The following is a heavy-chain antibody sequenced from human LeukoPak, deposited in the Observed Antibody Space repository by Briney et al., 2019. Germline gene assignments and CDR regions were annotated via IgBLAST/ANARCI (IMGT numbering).Heavy chain of an antibody. CDR1: GLTLSRYD. D-gene: IGHD6-19*01. Sequence: PGGSLRLSCAASGLTLSRYDMHWVRQATGEGLEWVSAIGTRGDTYYAGSVKGRFTMSRENAKNSLYPQMNSLSAGDTAVYYCVRAPPYSSASWGYYGMDVWGQGTTVTVSS. CDR2: IGTRGDT. CDR3: VRAPPYSSASWGYYGMDV. V-gene: IGHV3-13*01. J-gene: IGHJ6*02.